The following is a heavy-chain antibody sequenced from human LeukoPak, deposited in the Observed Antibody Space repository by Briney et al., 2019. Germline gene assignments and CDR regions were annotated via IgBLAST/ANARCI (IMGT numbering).Heavy chain of an antibody. CDR2: IYDSGST. Sequence: SETLSLTCTVSGGSIRSSYYYWGWIRQPPGKGLEWIGSIYDSGSTYYNPSLKSRVTISVDTSKNQFSLRLSSVTAADTAVFYCARGPTYYYDSRGPGGSYYFDHWGQGTLVTVSS. V-gene: IGHV4-39*01. J-gene: IGHJ4*02. CDR1: GGSIRSSYYY. CDR3: ARGPTYYYDSRGPGGSYYFDH. D-gene: IGHD3-22*01.